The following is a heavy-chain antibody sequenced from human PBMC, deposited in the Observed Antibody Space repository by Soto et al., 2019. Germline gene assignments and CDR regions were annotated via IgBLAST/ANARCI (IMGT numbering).Heavy chain of an antibody. Sequence: PGESLQISCQGSGYAFSSYWIAWVRQMPGKGLEWMGIIYPGDSDTRYSPSFQGQVTISVDKSITTAYLQWSSLKASDTAMYYCARGYCTATICAPWFDPWGEGTLVTVSS. V-gene: IGHV5-51*01. D-gene: IGHD2-8*02. CDR1: GYAFSSYW. CDR3: ARGYCTATICAPWFDP. CDR2: IYPGDSDT. J-gene: IGHJ5*02.